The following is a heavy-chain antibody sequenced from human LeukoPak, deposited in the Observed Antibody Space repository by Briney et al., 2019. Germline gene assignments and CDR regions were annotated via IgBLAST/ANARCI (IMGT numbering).Heavy chain of an antibody. Sequence: GGSLRLSCAASGFTVSNNFMSWVRQAPGKGLEWVSVYSGGTTYYADSVKGRFTISRDNSKNTLYLQMNSLRAEDTALYYCARDDRIAAAGTFDYWGQGTLVTVSS. CDR2: YSGGTT. V-gene: IGHV3-53*01. D-gene: IGHD6-13*01. J-gene: IGHJ4*02. CDR3: ARDDRIAAAGTFDY. CDR1: GFTVSNNF.